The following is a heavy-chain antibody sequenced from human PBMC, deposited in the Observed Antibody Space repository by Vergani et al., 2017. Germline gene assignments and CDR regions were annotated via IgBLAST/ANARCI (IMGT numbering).Heavy chain of an antibody. D-gene: IGHD3-10*01. V-gene: IGHV2-5*01. CDR1: GFSLKSSGSV. J-gene: IGHJ4*02. CDR3: VHSPSYFSGTFWGWVGY. Sequence: QITLKESGPTLVRPTDTLTLTCTFTGFSLKSSGSVVGWIRQPPGKALEWLSLIFWNDDTRYSSSLRSRLTITKDTSKNQVVLTMTNMDPVDTATYYCVHSPSYFSGTFWGWVGYWGQGTLITVSS. CDR2: IFWNDDT.